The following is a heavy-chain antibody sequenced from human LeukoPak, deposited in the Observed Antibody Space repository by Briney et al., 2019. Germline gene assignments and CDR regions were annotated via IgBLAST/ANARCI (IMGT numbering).Heavy chain of an antibody. CDR2: IYHSGST. J-gene: IGHJ3*02. CDR3: ARETAICSGGSCNAFDI. D-gene: IGHD2-15*01. Sequence: SETLSLTCAVSGGSISSSNWWSWVRQPPGKGLEWIGEIYHSGSTNYNPSLKSRVTISVDKSKNQFSLKLSSVTAADTAVYYCARETAICSGGSCNAFDIWGQGTMVTVSS. CDR1: GGSISSSNW. V-gene: IGHV4-4*02.